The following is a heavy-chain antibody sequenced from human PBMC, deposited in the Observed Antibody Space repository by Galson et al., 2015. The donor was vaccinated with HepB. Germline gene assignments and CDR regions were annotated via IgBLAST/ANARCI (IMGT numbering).Heavy chain of an antibody. CDR2: IKSKTDGETT. CDR1: GFPFNNAW. CDR3: TTDVYYSTYWSWLDP. Sequence: SLRLSCAASGFPFNNAWMTWVRQAPGMGLEWVGRIKSKTDGETTDYAAPVKGRFTISRDDSKNRLNLQMNSLKTEDTAVYYCTTDVYYSTYWSWLDPWGQGTRVTVSS. D-gene: IGHD2-8*02. J-gene: IGHJ5*02. V-gene: IGHV3-15*01.